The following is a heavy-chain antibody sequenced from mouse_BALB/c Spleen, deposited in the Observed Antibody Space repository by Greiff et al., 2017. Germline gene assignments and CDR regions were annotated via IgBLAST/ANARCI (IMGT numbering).Heavy chain of an antibody. Sequence: QVQLQQSGAELVRPGSSVKISCKASGYAFSSYWMNWVKQRPGQGLEWIGQIYPGDGDTNYNGKFKGKATLTADKSSSTAYMQLSSLTSEDSAVYFCARSGSTMIRTWFAYWGQGTLVTVSA. D-gene: IGHD2-4*01. CDR3: ARSGSTMIRTWFAY. J-gene: IGHJ3*01. CDR2: IYPGDGDT. V-gene: IGHV1-80*01. CDR1: GYAFSSYW.